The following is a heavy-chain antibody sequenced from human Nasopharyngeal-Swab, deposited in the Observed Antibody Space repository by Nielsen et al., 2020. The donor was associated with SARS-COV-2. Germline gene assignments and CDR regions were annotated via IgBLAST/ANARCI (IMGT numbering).Heavy chain of an antibody. D-gene: IGHD1-26*01. CDR1: GFTFSSYA. CDR3: AKGRVGAHDSFFDY. CDR2: ISASGGST. V-gene: IGHV3-23*01. J-gene: IGHJ4*02. Sequence: GESLKISCAASGFTFSSYAMSWVRQAPEEGLEWVSTISASGGSTYYADSVKGRFSISRDNSKNTLYLQMNSLRAEDTAVYYCAKGRVGAHDSFFDYWGQGTLVTVSS.